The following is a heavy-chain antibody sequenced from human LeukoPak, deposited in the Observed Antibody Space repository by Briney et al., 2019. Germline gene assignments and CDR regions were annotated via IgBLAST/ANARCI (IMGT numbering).Heavy chain of an antibody. CDR3: ARDRYSSMWSVFEY. V-gene: IGHV3-33*08. Sequence: GGSLRLSCAASGFSFSHYWMHWVRQSPGKGLEWVAVIWYDGSTKVYADSVKGRFTISRDNSRNTLYLQVNSLGAEDTAVYYCARDRYSSMWSVFEYWGQGALVTVSS. D-gene: IGHD6-13*01. CDR2: IWYDGSTK. J-gene: IGHJ4*02. CDR1: GFSFSHYW.